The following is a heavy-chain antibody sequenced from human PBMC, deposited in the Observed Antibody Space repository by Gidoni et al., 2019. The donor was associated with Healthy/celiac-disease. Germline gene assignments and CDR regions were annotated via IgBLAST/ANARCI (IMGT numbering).Heavy chain of an antibody. D-gene: IGHD3-9*01. CDR2: TYYRSKWYN. J-gene: IGHJ5*02. CDR3: ARAGPYYDILRENWFDP. V-gene: IGHV6-1*01. CDR1: GDSVTSNTAA. Sequence: QVQLQQSGPGLVKPSPTLSLTCAISGDSVTSNTAAWHWIRQSQAAGLEWLGRTYYRSKWYNDDAVSVKSRITINPDTSKNQFSLQLNSVTPEDTAVYYWARAGPYYDILRENWFDPWGQGTLVTVSS.